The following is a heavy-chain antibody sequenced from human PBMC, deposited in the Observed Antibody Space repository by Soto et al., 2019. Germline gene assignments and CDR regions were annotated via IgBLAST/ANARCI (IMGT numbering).Heavy chain of an antibody. CDR3: ARLFPRERGGMEV. CDR2: IKQDGSEK. D-gene: IGHD2-21*01. CDR1: GFTFSSYW. V-gene: IGHV3-7*03. J-gene: IGHJ6*01. Sequence: PVGSLRLSCAASGFTFSSYWMSWVRQAPGKGLEWVANIKQDGSEKYYVDSVKGRFTISRDNAKNSLYLQMNSLRAEDTAVYYCARLFPRERGGMEVLGQGTTVIVSS.